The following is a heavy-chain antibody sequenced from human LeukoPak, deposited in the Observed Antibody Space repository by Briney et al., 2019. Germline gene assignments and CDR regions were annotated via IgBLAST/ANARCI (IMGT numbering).Heavy chain of an antibody. J-gene: IGHJ4*02. D-gene: IGHD6-13*01. V-gene: IGHV3-48*03. Sequence: GGSLRLSCAASGFTFSSYGMNWVRQAPGKGLEWVSSISRSATTIYYADSVKGRFTISRDNAKNSLYLQMNSLRAEDTAVYFCARVGALSSSWLLYWGQGTLVTVSS. CDR3: ARVGALSSSWLLY. CDR2: ISRSATTI. CDR1: GFTFSSYG.